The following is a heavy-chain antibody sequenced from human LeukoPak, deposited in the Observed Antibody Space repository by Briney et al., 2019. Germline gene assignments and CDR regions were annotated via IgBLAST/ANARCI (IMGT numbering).Heavy chain of an antibody. CDR1: GFTFSSYA. CDR2: ISYDGSNK. D-gene: IGHD5-12*01. Sequence: GGSLRLSCAASGFTFSSYAMHWVRQAPGKGLEWVAVISYDGSNKYYADSVKGRFTISRDNSKNTLYLQVNSLRAEDTAVYYCARDRGGYSGYGGDWGQGTLVTVSS. J-gene: IGHJ4*02. CDR3: ARDRGGYSGYGGD. V-gene: IGHV3-30-3*01.